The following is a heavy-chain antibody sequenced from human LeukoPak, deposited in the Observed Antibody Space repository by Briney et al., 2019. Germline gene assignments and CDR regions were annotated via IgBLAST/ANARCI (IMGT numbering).Heavy chain of an antibody. CDR3: ARANFLYCSSSTCLFDY. CDR2: MNPNDGDT. D-gene: IGHD2-2*01. CDR1: GYTLTDYY. V-gene: IGHV1-2*02. Sequence: ASVKVSCKASGYTLTDYYMHWVRQAPGQGFEWMGWMNPNDGDTNYAQKFQGRVTMTRDTSISTAHMEVSRLRSDDTAVYYCARANFLYCSSSTCLFDYWGQRTLVTVSS. J-gene: IGHJ4*02.